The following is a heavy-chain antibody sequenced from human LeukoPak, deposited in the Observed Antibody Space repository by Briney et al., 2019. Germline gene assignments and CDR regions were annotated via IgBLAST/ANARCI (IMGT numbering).Heavy chain of an antibody. D-gene: IGHD6-6*01. J-gene: IGHJ1*01. CDR1: GGSISSSSYY. CDR2: IYYSGSA. V-gene: IGHV4-39*01. CDR3: ARHERPYSSSSPFQH. Sequence: SDTLSLTCTVSGGSISSSSYYWGWIRQPPGNGLEWVGCIYYSGSAYYNPSLKSRVKISVDTSRNQFSLKLNSVTAADTAVYYCARHERPYSSSSPFQHWGQGTLVTVSS.